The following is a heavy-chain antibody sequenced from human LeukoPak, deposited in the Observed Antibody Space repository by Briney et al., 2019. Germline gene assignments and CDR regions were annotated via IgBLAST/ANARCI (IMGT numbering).Heavy chain of an antibody. J-gene: IGHJ4*02. CDR2: IFYRGTT. Sequence: PSETLSLTCTVSGGSISGGGYYWGWIRQPPGKGLGWIGSIFYRGTTYYNPSLKSRVTISVDTSKNQFSLKLSSVTAADTAVYYCARHLGPGTPRGIDYWGQGTLVTVSS. V-gene: IGHV4-39*01. D-gene: IGHD1-1*01. CDR1: GGSISGGGYY. CDR3: ARHLGPGTPRGIDY.